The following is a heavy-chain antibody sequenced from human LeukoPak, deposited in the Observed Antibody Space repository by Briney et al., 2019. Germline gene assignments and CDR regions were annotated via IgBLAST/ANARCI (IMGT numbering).Heavy chain of an antibody. J-gene: IGHJ4*02. V-gene: IGHV3-48*03. CDR3: ARVRYSSSPDFDY. CDR2: ISTSSSTI. D-gene: IGHD6-6*01. CDR1: GFTFSSYE. Sequence: GGSLRLSCAASGFTFSSYEMNWVRQAPGKGLEWVSYISTSSSTIYYADSVKGRFTTSRDNAKNSLYLQMNSLRAEDTAVYYCARVRYSSSPDFDYWGQGTLVTVSS.